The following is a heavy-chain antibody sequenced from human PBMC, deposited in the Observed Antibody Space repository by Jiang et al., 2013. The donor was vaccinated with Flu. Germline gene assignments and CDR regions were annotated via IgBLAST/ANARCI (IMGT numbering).Heavy chain of an antibody. CDR2: ISGSTFGI. Sequence: QLLESGGGLVQPGGSLRLSCAASGFSFSSFSMSWVRQAPGKGLEWVSSISGSTFGIYYADSVKGRFTISRDNSKNTLYLQMNSLRADDTAVYFCAEGAGSRPFHYWGQGTLVTVSS. CDR1: GFSFSSFS. V-gene: IGHV3-23*01. D-gene: IGHD1-26*01. CDR3: AEGAGSRPFHY. J-gene: IGHJ4*02.